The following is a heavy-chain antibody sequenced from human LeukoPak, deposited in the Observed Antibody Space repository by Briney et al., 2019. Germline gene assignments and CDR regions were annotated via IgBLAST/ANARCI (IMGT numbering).Heavy chain of an antibody. CDR3: AKVRVGTAHFDY. J-gene: IGHJ4*02. V-gene: IGHV3-30*02. Sequence: GGSLRLSCAASGFTFSSYGMHWVRQAPGKGLEWVAFIRYDGCNKYYADSVKGRFTISRDNSKNTLYLQMNSLRPEDTAVYYCAKVRVGTAHFDYWGQGTLVTVSS. CDR1: GFTFSSYG. CDR2: IRYDGCNK. D-gene: IGHD2-15*01.